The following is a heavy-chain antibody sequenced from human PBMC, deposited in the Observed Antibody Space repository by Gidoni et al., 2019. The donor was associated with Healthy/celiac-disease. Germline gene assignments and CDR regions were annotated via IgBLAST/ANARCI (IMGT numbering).Heavy chain of an antibody. V-gene: IGHV3-64D*06. D-gene: IGHD1-1*01. J-gene: IGHJ4*02. CDR3: VCPGPGHLQPDY. CDR2: ISSNGGST. Sequence: EVQLVESGGGLVQPGGSLRLSCSASGFSFSSYAMHWVRQAPGKGLEYVSAISSNGGSTYYADSVKGRFTISRDTSKNTLYLQMRSLTAEDTAVYYCVCPGPGHLQPDYWGQGTLVTVSS. CDR1: GFSFSSYA.